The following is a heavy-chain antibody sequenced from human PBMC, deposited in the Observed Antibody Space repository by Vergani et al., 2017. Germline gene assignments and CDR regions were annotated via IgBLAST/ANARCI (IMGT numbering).Heavy chain of an antibody. CDR1: GYTFTSYY. CDR2: INPSGGST. CDR3: ATVRPPYSGYDTYFDY. D-gene: IGHD5-12*01. V-gene: IGHV1-46*01. Sequence: QVQLVQSGAEVKKPGASVKVSCKASGYTFTSYYMHWVRQAPGQGLEWMGIINPSGGSTSYAQKFQGRVTMTRDTSTSTVYMELSSLRSEDTAVYYCATVRPPYSGYDTYFDYWGQGTLVTVSS. J-gene: IGHJ4*02.